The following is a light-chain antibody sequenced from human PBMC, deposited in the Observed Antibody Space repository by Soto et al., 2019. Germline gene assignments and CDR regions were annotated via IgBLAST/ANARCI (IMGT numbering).Light chain of an antibody. V-gene: IGLV2-14*01. CDR3: SSYTTSSSYV. J-gene: IGLJ1*01. Sequence: QSALTQPASASGSPGQSITISCTVTSSDVGGYNYVSWYQQHPGKAPKLMIYEVSNRPSGVSNRFSGSKSGNTASLTISGLQAEDEADYYCSSYTTSSSYVFGAGTKVTVL. CDR2: EVS. CDR1: SSDVGGYNY.